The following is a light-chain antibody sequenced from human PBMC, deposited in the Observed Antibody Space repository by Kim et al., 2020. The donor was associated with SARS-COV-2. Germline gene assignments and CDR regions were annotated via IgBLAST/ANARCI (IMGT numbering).Light chain of an antibody. V-gene: IGLV2-14*03. CDR1: SSDVGGYNY. CDR2: DVS. Sequence: QSIATSCTGTSSDVGGYNYVCWYQQHPGKAPKLMIYDVSNRPSGVSNRFSGSKSGNTASLTISGLQAEDEADYYCSSYTSSSTVVFGGGTKVTVL. CDR3: SSYTSSSTVV. J-gene: IGLJ2*01.